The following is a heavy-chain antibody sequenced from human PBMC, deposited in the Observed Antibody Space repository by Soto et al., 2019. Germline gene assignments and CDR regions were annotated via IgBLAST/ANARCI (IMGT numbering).Heavy chain of an antibody. CDR2: ISSSSSTI. D-gene: IGHD2-21*01. Sequence: GGSLRLSCAASGFTFSSYSMNWVRQAPGKGLEWVSYISSSSSTIYYADSVKGRFTISRDNAKNSLYLQMNSLRAEDTAVYYCALLVIAIIAEDAFDIWGQGTMVTVSS. V-gene: IGHV3-48*01. CDR3: ALLVIAIIAEDAFDI. CDR1: GFTFSSYS. J-gene: IGHJ3*02.